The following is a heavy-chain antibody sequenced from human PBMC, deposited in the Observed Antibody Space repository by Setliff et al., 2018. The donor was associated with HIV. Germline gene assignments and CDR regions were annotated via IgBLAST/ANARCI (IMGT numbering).Heavy chain of an antibody. CDR3: ALAGRAVYY. D-gene: IGHD6-19*01. J-gene: IGHJ4*02. CDR1: GFTFSSYW. CDR2: INSDGSST. V-gene: IGHV3-74*01. Sequence: PSETLSLSCAASGFTFSSYWMHWVRQAPGKGLVWVSRINSDGSSTSYADSVKGRFTISRDNAKNTLYLQMNSLRAEDTAVYYCALAGRAVYYWGQGTLVTVS.